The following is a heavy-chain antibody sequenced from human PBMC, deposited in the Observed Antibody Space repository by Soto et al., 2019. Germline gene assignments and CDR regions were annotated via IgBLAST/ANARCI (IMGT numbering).Heavy chain of an antibody. V-gene: IGHV3-33*01. Sequence: GGSLRLSCAASGFIFSGYGMHWVRQAPGKGLEWVAVIWYDGSNKYYVDSVKGRFTISRDNSKNTLYLQMNSLRGEDTAVYYCARDPHSSSFLNSNYFYGMDVWGQGTTVTVSS. CDR3: ARDPHSSSFLNSNYFYGMDV. CDR1: GFIFSGYG. J-gene: IGHJ6*02. D-gene: IGHD6-6*01. CDR2: IWYDGSNK.